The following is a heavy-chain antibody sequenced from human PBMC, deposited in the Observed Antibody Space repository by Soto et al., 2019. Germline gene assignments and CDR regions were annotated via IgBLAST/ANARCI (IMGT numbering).Heavy chain of an antibody. CDR1: GYTFTGYY. CDR3: ARAENSSWYAFDI. J-gene: IGHJ3*02. D-gene: IGHD6-13*01. Sequence: ASVKVSCKASGYTFTGYYMHWVRQAPGQGLEWMGWINPNSGGTNYAQKFQGWVTMTRDTSISTAYMELSRLRSDDTAVYYCARAENSSWYAFDIWGQGTMVTVSS. CDR2: INPNSGGT. V-gene: IGHV1-2*04.